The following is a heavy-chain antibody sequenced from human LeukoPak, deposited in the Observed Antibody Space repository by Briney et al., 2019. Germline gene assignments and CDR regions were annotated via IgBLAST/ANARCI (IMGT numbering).Heavy chain of an antibody. Sequence: SETLSLTCTVSGGSISSYYWSWIRQPPGKGLEWIGYIYYSGSTNYSPSLKSRVTISVDTSKNQFSLKLSSVTAADTAVYYCARGSSGSYYRFYAFDIWGQGTMVTVSS. CDR2: IYYSGST. CDR1: GGSISSYY. D-gene: IGHD3-10*01. J-gene: IGHJ3*02. V-gene: IGHV4-59*01. CDR3: ARGSSGSYYRFYAFDI.